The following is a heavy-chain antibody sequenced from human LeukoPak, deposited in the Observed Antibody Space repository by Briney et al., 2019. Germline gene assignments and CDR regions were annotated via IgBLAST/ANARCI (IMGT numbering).Heavy chain of an antibody. V-gene: IGHV3-23*01. J-gene: IGHJ6*02. D-gene: IGHD3-16*01. Sequence: PGGSLRLSCAASGFTFSSYAMSWVRQAPGKGLEWVSGISGSGDNTYYADSVKGRFTISRDNSKNTLYLQMNSLRAEDTAVYYCARDAFPARHYYYYGMDVWGQGTTVTVSS. CDR2: ISGSGDNT. CDR3: ARDAFPARHYYYYGMDV. CDR1: GFTFSSYA.